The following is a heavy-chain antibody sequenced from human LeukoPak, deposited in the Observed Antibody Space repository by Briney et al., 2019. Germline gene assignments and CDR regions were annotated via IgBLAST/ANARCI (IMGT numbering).Heavy chain of an antibody. Sequence: PSETLSLTCTVSGGSISSYYWSWIRQPPGKGLVWIGYIHYSGSTNYNPSLKSRVTISVDTSKNQFSLKLSSVTAADTAVYYCARVSWFPGTSYYYMDVWGKGNPGHRLL. CDR2: IHYSGST. D-gene: IGHD1-1*01. CDR1: GGSISSYY. J-gene: IGHJ6*03. CDR3: ARVSWFPGTSYYYMDV. V-gene: IGHV4-59*01.